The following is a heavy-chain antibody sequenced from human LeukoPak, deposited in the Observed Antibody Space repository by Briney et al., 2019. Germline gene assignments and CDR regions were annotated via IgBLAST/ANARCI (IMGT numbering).Heavy chain of an antibody. CDR3: ASSGRAAAGTFEY. J-gene: IGHJ4*02. CDR1: GGTFSSYA. Sequence: SVKVSCKASGGTFSSYAISWVRQAPGQGLEWMGGIIPIFGTANYAQKFQGRVTITADESTSTAYMELSSLRSEDTAVYYCASSGRAAAGTFEYWGQGTLVTVSS. V-gene: IGHV1-69*13. CDR2: IIPIFGTA. D-gene: IGHD6-13*01.